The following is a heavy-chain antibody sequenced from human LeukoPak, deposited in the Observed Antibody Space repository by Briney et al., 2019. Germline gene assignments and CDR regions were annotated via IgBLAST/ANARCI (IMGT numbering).Heavy chain of an antibody. CDR2: ISSSRSYI. D-gene: IGHD3-22*01. J-gene: IGHJ4*02. CDR3: ARDSSGYYDFDY. Sequence: RGSLRLSCAASGFTFSSYSMNWVRQAPGKGLEWVSSISSSRSYIYYADSVKGRVTISRDNAKNSLYLQMNSLRAEDTAVYYCARDSSGYYDFDYWGQGTLVTVSS. V-gene: IGHV3-21*01. CDR1: GFTFSSYS.